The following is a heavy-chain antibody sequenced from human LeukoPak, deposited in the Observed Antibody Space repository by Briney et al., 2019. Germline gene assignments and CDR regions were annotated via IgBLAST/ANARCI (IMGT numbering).Heavy chain of an antibody. CDR3: ARDAGRSDSSGYYYADY. J-gene: IGHJ4*02. CDR1: GYTFTGYY. V-gene: IGHV1-2*04. D-gene: IGHD3-22*01. CDR2: INPNSGGT. Sequence: ASVKVSCKASGYTFTGYYMHWVRQAPGQGLEWMGWINPNSGGTNYAQKFQGWVTMTRDTSISTAYMELSRLRSDDTAVYYCARDAGRSDSSGYYYADYWGQGTLVTVSS.